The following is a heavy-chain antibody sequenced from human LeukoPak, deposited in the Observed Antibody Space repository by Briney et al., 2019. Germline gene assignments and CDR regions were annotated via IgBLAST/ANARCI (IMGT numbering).Heavy chain of an antibody. CDR2: INPNSGGT. D-gene: IGHD3-22*01. CDR1: GYTFTGNY. CDR3: ARGSYDSSDFEYFHH. J-gene: IGHJ1*01. Sequence: ASVKVSCKASGYTFTGNYMHWVRQAPGQGLEWMGWINPNSGGTHYAQKFQGRVTMTRDTSIGTAYMELNRLRSDDTAVYYCARGSYDSSDFEYFHHWGQGTLVTVSS. V-gene: IGHV1-2*02.